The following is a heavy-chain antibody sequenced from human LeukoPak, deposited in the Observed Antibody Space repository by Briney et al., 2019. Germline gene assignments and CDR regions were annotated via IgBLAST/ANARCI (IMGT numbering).Heavy chain of an antibody. CDR2: INPNSGGT. V-gene: IGHV1-2*02. CDR3: ARDSTMAGPEGIDY. D-gene: IGHD5-24*01. J-gene: IGHJ4*02. Sequence: GASVKVSCKASGYTFTGYYFHWVRHAPGQGLEWMGWINPNSGGTNYAQKFQGRVTMTRDTSSSKVYMELSRLTSDDTAVYYCARDSTMAGPEGIDYWGQGTLVTVSS. CDR1: GYTFTGYY.